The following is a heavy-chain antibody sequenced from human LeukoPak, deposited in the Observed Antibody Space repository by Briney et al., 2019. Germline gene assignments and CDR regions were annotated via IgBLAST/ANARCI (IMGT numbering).Heavy chain of an antibody. V-gene: IGHV1-2*02. D-gene: IGHD6-13*01. CDR2: INPNSGGT. Sequence: ASVKVCCKASGYTFTGYYMHWVRQAPGQGLEWMGWINPNSGGTNYAQKFQGRVTMTRDTSISTAYMELSRLRSDDTAVYYCARDSLPSSSWYYYYYYMDVWGKGTTVTVSS. J-gene: IGHJ6*03. CDR1: GYTFTGYY. CDR3: ARDSLPSSSWYYYYYYMDV.